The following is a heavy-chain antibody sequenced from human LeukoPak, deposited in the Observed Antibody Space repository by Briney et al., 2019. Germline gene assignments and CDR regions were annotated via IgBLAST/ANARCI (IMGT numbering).Heavy chain of an antibody. Sequence: GGSLRLSCAASGFTFSRYRMHWVRQAPGKGLVWVSRINSVGSDTNYADSVKGRFTISRDNAKNTLYLQMNSLRAEDTAVYYCARDQWGAEDAFDIWGQGTTVTVSS. CDR1: GFTFSRYR. CDR2: INSVGSDT. J-gene: IGHJ3*02. CDR3: ARDQWGAEDAFDI. D-gene: IGHD1-26*01. V-gene: IGHV3-74*01.